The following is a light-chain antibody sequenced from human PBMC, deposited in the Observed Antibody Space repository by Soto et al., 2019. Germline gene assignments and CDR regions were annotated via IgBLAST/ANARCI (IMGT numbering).Light chain of an antibody. CDR2: EVT. Sequence: SVLTQPRSESGSPGQSVTISCTGTSSDVGGYDYVSWYQQRPGKAPKLLIHEVTKRPSGVPDRFSGSKSGNTASLTVSGLQAEDEADYYCSSYGGRTLYVFGTGAKVIVL. J-gene: IGLJ1*01. V-gene: IGLV2-8*01. CDR3: SSYGGRTLYV. CDR1: SSDVGGYDY.